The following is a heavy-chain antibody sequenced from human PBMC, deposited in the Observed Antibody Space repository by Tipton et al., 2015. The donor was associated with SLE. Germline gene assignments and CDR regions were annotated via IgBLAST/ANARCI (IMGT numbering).Heavy chain of an antibody. CDR1: GYSISSNNF. D-gene: IGHD2-15*01. J-gene: IGHJ5*02. Sequence: TLSLTCGVSGYSISSNNFWGWIRQPPGKGLEWIGYICCGGTTHYNPSLKSRVTISMDPSKNQFSLKLNSVTAADTAVYYCARNPTSYCSGGSCYSPWFDPWGQGTLVTVSS. CDR2: ICCGGTT. V-gene: IGHV4-28*01. CDR3: ARNPTSYCSGGSCYSPWFDP.